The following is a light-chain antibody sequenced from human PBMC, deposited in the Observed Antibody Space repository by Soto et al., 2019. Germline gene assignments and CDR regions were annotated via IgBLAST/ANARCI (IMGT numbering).Light chain of an antibody. CDR3: SSYTSSSTWV. V-gene: IGLV2-14*01. J-gene: IGLJ3*02. CDR2: DVS. CDR1: SSDVGGYNY. Sequence: QSALTQPASVSGSPGQSITISCTGTSSDVGGYNYVSWYQQHPGKAPKLMIYDVSNRPSGVSNRFSGSKSGNTASLTISGLQAEDEAYYYCSSYTSSSTWVFGVGTKVTVL.